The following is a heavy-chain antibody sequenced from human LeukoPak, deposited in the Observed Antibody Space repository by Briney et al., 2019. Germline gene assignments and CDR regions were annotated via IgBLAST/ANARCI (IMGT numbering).Heavy chain of an antibody. CDR1: GYTFTSYD. CDR3: AREPSGDYYDSSANFDY. Sequence: SVKVSCKASGYTFTSYDINWVRQAPGQGLEWMGRIIPILGIANYAQKFQGRVTITADKSTSTAYMELSSLRSEDTAVYYCAREPSGDYYDSSANFDYWGQGTLVTVSS. CDR2: IIPILGIA. V-gene: IGHV1-69*04. D-gene: IGHD3-22*01. J-gene: IGHJ4*02.